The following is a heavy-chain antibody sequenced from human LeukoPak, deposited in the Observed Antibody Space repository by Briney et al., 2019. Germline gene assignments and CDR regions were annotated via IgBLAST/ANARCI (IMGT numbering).Heavy chain of an antibody. V-gene: IGHV3-30-3*01. D-gene: IGHD3-10*01. CDR2: ISYDGSNK. J-gene: IGHJ4*02. CDR3: ARGGQSGSSGSYSFDY. CDR1: GFTFSSYA. Sequence: PGRSLRLSCAASGFTFSSYAMPWVRQAPGKGLEWVAVISYDGSNKYYADSVKGRFTISRDNSKNTLYLQMNSLRAEDTAVYYCARGGQSGSSGSYSFDYWGQGTLVTVSS.